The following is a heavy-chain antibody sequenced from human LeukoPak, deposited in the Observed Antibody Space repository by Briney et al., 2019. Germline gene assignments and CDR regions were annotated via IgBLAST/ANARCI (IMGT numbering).Heavy chain of an antibody. CDR1: GYSFTSYW. CDR2: IDPSDSYT. CDR3: ARRGIAAADSSLVNDY. Sequence: GESLQISCKGSGYSFTSYWISWVRQMPGKGLEWMGRIDPSDSYTNYSPSFQGHVTISADKSISTAYLQWSSLKASDTAMYYCARRGIAAADSSLVNDYWGQGTLVTVSS. D-gene: IGHD6-13*01. V-gene: IGHV5-10-1*01. J-gene: IGHJ4*02.